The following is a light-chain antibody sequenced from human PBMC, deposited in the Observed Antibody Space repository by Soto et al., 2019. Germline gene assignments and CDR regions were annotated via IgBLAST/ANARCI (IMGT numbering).Light chain of an antibody. Sequence: EIVMTQSPATLSVSPGERATLSCKASQSISCSLAWYQQKPGQPPRLLIYDASTRASGIPARCSGSGSGTEFTLTISSLQPEDFALYYCQQYNIWPPYTFGQGTKLEIK. CDR3: QQYNIWPPYT. CDR1: QSISCS. J-gene: IGKJ2*01. V-gene: IGKV3-15*01. CDR2: DAS.